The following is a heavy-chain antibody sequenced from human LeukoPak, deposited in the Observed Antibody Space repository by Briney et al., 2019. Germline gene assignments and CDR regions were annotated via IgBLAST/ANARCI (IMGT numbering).Heavy chain of an antibody. D-gene: IGHD2-2*01. J-gene: IGHJ3*02. Sequence: PGGSLRLSCAASGFAFSSYAMSWVRQAPGKGLEWVSATSGSGGSTYYADSVKGRFTISRDNSKNTLYLQMNSLRAEDTAVYYCAKAMERDIVVVPALTDAFDIWGQGTMVTVSS. V-gene: IGHV3-23*01. CDR2: TSGSGGST. CDR3: AKAMERDIVVVPALTDAFDI. CDR1: GFAFSSYA.